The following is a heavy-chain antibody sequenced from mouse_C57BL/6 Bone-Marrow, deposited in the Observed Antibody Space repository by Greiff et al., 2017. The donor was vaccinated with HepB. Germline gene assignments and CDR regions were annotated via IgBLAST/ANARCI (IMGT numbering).Heavy chain of an antibody. CDR2: INPSTGGT. J-gene: IGHJ1*03. CDR1: GYSFTGYY. V-gene: IGHV1-42*01. Sequence: EVQLQESGPELVKPGASVKISCKASGYSFTGYYMNWVKQSPEKSLEWIGEINPSTGGTTYNQKFKAKATLTVDKSSSTAYMQLKSLTSEDSAVYYCASERGYYYGSSGDWYFDVWGTGTTVTVSS. D-gene: IGHD1-1*01. CDR3: ASERGYYYGSSGDWYFDV.